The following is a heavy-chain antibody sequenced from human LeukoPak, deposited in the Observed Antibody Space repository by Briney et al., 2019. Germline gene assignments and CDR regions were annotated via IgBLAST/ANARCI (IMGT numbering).Heavy chain of an antibody. CDR1: GFTFSSYW. CDR2: IKQDGSEK. J-gene: IGHJ4*02. Sequence: GGSLRLSCAASGFTFSSYWMSWVRQAPGKGLEWVANIKQDGSEKYYVDSVKGRFTISRDNAKNSLYLQMNGLRAEDTAVYYCASILFWSGYYYFDYWGQGTLVTVSS. V-gene: IGHV3-7*01. D-gene: IGHD3-3*01. CDR3: ASILFWSGYYYFDY.